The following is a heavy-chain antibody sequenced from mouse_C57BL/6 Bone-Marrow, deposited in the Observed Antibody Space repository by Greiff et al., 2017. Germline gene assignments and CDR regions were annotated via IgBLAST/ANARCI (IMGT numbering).Heavy chain of an antibody. Sequence: QVQLQQSGAELARPGASVKLSCKASGYTFTSYGISWVKQRTGQGLEWIGEIYPRSGNTYYNEKFKGKATLTADKSSSTAYMELRSLTAEDSAVYFCARGMGYHYGSSYGYWGQNTTLTVSS. CDR1: GYTFTSYG. V-gene: IGHV1-81*01. D-gene: IGHD1-1*01. J-gene: IGHJ2*01. CDR3: ARGMGYHYGSSYGY. CDR2: IYPRSGNT.